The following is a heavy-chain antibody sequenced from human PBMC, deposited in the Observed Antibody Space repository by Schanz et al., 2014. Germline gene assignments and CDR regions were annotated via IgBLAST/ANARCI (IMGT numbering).Heavy chain of an antibody. CDR3: VKDLAPGGADV. J-gene: IGHJ6*02. V-gene: IGHV3-33*03. D-gene: IGHD2-15*01. CDR2: IWYDGNNK. CDR1: GFTFSSYG. Sequence: QVQLVESGGGVVQPGRSLRLSCAASGFTFSSYGMHWVRQAPGKGLEWVAVIWYDGNNKFYADSVKDRFIISRDRSSLYLQMNSLRAEDTAFYYCVKDLAPGGADVWGQGTTVTVSS.